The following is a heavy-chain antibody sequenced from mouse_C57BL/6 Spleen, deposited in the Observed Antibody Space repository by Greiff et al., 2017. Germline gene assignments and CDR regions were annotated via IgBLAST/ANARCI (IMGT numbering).Heavy chain of an antibody. J-gene: IGHJ2*01. D-gene: IGHD1-1*01. Sequence: QVQLQQSGAELARPGASVKLSCKASGYTFTSYGISWVKQRTGQGLEWIGDIYPRSGNTYYNEKLKGKATLTADKSSSTAYMELRSLTSEDSVVFFRARSLLLPAVVATDFGYWGQSTTLTVSS. CDR2: IYPRSGNT. CDR3: ARSLLLPAVVATDFGY. CDR1: GYTFTSYG. V-gene: IGHV1-81*01.